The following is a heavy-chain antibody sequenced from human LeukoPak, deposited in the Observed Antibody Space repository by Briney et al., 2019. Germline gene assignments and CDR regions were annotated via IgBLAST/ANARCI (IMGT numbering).Heavy chain of an antibody. J-gene: IGHJ4*02. CDR3: TRDLVTMVRGVYDY. Sequence: GGSLRLSCTASGFTFGDYAMSWFRRAPGKGLEWVGFIRSKAYGGTTEYAASVKGRFTISRDDSKSIAYLQMNSLKTEDTAVYYCTRDLVTMVRGVYDYWGQGTLVTVSS. V-gene: IGHV3-49*03. D-gene: IGHD3-10*01. CDR1: GFTFGDYA. CDR2: IRSKAYGGTT.